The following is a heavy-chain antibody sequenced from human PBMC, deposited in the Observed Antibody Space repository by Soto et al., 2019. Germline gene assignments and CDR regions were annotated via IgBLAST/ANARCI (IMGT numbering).Heavy chain of an antibody. V-gene: IGHV3-43*01. CDR3: AAADYGDYPNWFDP. CDR1: GFKFDDYS. CDR2: MSWDGSRT. D-gene: IGHD4-17*01. Sequence: EVQLVESGGAVVQAGGSLRLSCATSGFKFDDYSIHWVRQASGKGLEWVSIMSWDGSRTKYADSVRDRFTISRDSNKNYLYLQMNSLRTEDTALYYCAAADYGDYPNWFDPWGQGTLVTVSS. J-gene: IGHJ5*02.